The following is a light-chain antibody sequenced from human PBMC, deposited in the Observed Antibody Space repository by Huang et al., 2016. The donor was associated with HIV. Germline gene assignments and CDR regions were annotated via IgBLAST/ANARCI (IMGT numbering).Light chain of an antibody. V-gene: IGKV3-15*01. CDR3: QQYNNWPPYT. CDR2: GAS. Sequence: EIVMTQSPATLSVSPGERATLSCRASQSVGSNLAWYQQKRGQAPRLLIYGASTRATGIPARFSGSGCGTEFTLTISSLQSEDFEVYYCQQYNNWPPYTFGQGTKLEIK. CDR1: QSVGSN. J-gene: IGKJ2*01.